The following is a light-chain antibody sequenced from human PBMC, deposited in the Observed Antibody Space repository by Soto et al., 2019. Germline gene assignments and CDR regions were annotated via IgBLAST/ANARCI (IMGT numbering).Light chain of an antibody. CDR3: SSYTSSSTPYV. Sequence: QSALTQPASVSGSTGQSITISCTGTSSDVGGYNYVSWYQQHPGKAPKLMIYDVTDRPSGVSNRFSGFKSGNTASLTISGLQAEDEADYYCSSYTSSSTPYVFGTGTKLTVL. CDR2: DVT. CDR1: SSDVGGYNY. J-gene: IGLJ1*01. V-gene: IGLV2-14*01.